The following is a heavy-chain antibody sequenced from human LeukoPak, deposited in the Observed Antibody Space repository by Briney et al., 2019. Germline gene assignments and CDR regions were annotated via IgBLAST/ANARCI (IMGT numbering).Heavy chain of an antibody. J-gene: IGHJ4*02. CDR1: GYTFTGYY. CDR3: ARHVKWELLY. D-gene: IGHD1-26*01. V-gene: IGHV1-2*02. CDR2: INATSGVT. Sequence: ASVKVSCKASGYTFTGYYIHWVRQAPGQGLELMGWINATSGVTNYAQKFQGRVTMTRDTSISTAYMELRSLRSDDTAVYYCARHVKWELLYWGQGTLVAVSS.